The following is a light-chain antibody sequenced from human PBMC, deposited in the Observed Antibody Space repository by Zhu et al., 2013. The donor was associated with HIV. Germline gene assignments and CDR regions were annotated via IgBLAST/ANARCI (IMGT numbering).Light chain of an antibody. V-gene: IGLV1-51*01. CDR2: DNN. CDR3: GAWDNSLSVYV. CDR1: SSNIGNNY. J-gene: IGLJ1*01. Sequence: QSVLTQPPSVSAAPGQKVTISCSGGSSNIGNNYVSWYQQFPGTAPKLLIYDNNERPSGIPDRFSGSKSGTSATLGITGLQTGDEADYYCGAWDNSLSVYVFGTGTKVTV.